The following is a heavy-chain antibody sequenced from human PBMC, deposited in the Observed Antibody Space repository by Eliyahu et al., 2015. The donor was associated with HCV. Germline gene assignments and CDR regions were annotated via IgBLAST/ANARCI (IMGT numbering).Heavy chain of an antibody. J-gene: IGHJ5*02. D-gene: IGHD5-24*01. CDR2: IINSGYTT. CDR1: GFXFTSYA. CDR3: AKMADP. Sequence: EGQLLESGGDLVQPGGSLRLSCVASGFXFTSYAMTWVRQAPGKGLEWVSSIINSGYTTQYADSVKGRFTISRDNSKNMLYLQMNSLRPEDTAVYYCAKMADPWGQGTLVTVSS. V-gene: IGHV3-23*01.